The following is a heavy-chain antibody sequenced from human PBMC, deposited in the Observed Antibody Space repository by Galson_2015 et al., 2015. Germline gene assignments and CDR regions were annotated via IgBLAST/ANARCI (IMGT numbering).Heavy chain of an antibody. CDR1: GFSFSSYA. Sequence: SLRLSCAASGFSFSSYAMRWVRQAPGKGLEWVSGIRGSGGSTYYADSVKGRFTISRDNSKNTLYLQVNSLRAEDTAVYYCARADRTSWARAADFWGQGTLVTVSS. V-gene: IGHV3-23*01. CDR2: IRGSGGST. CDR3: ARADRTSWARAADF. D-gene: IGHD2-2*01. J-gene: IGHJ4*01.